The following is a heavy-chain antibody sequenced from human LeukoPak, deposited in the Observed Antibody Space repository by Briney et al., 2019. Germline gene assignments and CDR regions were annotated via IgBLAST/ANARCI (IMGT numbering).Heavy chain of an antibody. V-gene: IGHV4-38-2*02. D-gene: IGHD7-27*01. CDR1: GYSISSGYH. CDR3: ARENWVFDY. J-gene: IGHJ4*02. Sequence: ASETLSLTCVVSGYSISSGYHWGWIRQPPGEGLEWIGSVYRSGSTYYNPSLKNRVTISVDTSKNQISLKVRSVTAEDTAVYYCARENWVFDYWGQGILVTVSS. CDR2: VYRSGST.